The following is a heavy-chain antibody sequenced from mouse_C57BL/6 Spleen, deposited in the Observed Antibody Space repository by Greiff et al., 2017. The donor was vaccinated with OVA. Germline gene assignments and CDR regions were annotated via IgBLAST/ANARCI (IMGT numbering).Heavy chain of an antibody. CDR2: ISDGGSYT. CDR3: ARDKSNYYYYAMDY. CDR1: GFTFSSYA. Sequence: VQLKESGGGLVKPGGSLKLSCAASGFTFSSYAMSWVRQTPEKRLEWVATISDGGSYTYDPDNVKGRFTISRDNAKNNLYLQMSHLKSEDTAMYYCARDKSNYYYYAMDYWGQGTSVTVSS. J-gene: IGHJ4*01. D-gene: IGHD2-5*01. V-gene: IGHV5-4*01.